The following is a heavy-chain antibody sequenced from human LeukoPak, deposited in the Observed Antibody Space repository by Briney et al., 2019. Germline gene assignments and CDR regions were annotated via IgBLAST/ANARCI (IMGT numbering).Heavy chain of an antibody. CDR2: ISSSSSYI. J-gene: IGHJ4*02. V-gene: IGHV3-21*01. D-gene: IGHD3-9*01. CDR3: ARDYYDILTGYYTSLSHFDY. CDR1: GFTFSSYS. Sequence: PGGSLRLSCAASGFTFSSYSMNWVRQAPGKGLEWVSSISSSSSYIYYADSVKGRFTISRDNAKNSLYLQMNSLRAEDTAVYYCARDYYDILTGYYTSLSHFDYWGQGTLVTVSS.